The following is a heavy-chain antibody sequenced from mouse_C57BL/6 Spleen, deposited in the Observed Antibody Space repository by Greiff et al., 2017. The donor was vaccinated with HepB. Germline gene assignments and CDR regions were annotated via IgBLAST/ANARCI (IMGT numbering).Heavy chain of an antibody. J-gene: IGHJ4*01. V-gene: IGHV1-64*01. CDR1: GYTFTSYW. D-gene: IGHD1-1*01. CDR3: AREGFITGAMDY. CDR2: IHPNSGST. Sequence: QVQLQQPGAELVKPGASVKLSCKASGYTFTSYWMHWVKQRPGQGLEWIGMIHPNSGSTNYNEKFKSKATLTVDKSSSTAYMQLSSLTSEDSAVYYCAREGFITGAMDYWGQGTSVTVSS.